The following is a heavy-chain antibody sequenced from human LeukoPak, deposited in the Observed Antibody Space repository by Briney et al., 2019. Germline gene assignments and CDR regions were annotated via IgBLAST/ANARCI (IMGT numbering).Heavy chain of an antibody. J-gene: IGHJ4*02. D-gene: IGHD6-19*01. V-gene: IGHV1-3*01. Sequence: ASVKVSCKASGYTFTSYAMHWVRQAPGQRLEWMGWINAGNGNTKYSQKFQGRVTITRDTSASTAYMELSSLRSEDTAVYYCARVPTSVQAVAGTVPFDYWGQGTLVTVSS. CDR1: GYTFTSYA. CDR2: INAGNGNT. CDR3: ARVPTSVQAVAGTVPFDY.